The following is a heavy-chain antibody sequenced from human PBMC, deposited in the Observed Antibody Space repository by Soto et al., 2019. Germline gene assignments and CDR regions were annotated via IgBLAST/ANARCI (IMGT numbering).Heavy chain of an antibody. J-gene: IGHJ4*02. V-gene: IGHV3-7*01. Sequence: EVQLVESGGDLVQPGGSLRLSCAASGFALSDYWMSWVRQAPGKGLEGVANIKQDGSEKYYVDSVKGRFTISRDNAKNSLYLQMNSLRVEDTAVYYCASATSVDAYWGQGTLVTVSS. D-gene: IGHD5-12*01. CDR3: ASATSVDAY. CDR1: GFALSDYW. CDR2: IKQDGSEK.